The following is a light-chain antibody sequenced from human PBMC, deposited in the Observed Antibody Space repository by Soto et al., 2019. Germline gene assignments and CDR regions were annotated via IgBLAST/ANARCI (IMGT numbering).Light chain of an antibody. CDR1: QSVSNN. J-gene: IGKJ4*01. CDR2: HAS. V-gene: IGKV3-15*01. CDR3: QQYNKWPLT. Sequence: EIVMTQSPATLSVSPGERAILSCRASQSVSNNLAWYQQKPGQAPSLLIYHASTRATGIPARFSGSGSGTEFTLTISRLQSEDFAVYYCQQYNKWPLTFGGGTKVEIK.